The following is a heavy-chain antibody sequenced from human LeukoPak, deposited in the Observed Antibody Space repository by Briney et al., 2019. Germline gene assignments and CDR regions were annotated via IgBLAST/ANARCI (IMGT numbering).Heavy chain of an antibody. CDR3: ASHRPDSSGYSYNWFDP. J-gene: IGHJ5*02. CDR1: GYTFTSYD. CDR2: MNPNSGNT. D-gene: IGHD3-22*01. Sequence: ASVKVSCTASGYTFTSYDINWVRQATGQGLEWMGWMNPNSGNTGYAQKFQGRVAMTRNTSISTAYMELSSLRSEDTAVYYCASHRPDSSGYSYNWFDPWGQGTLVTVSS. V-gene: IGHV1-8*01.